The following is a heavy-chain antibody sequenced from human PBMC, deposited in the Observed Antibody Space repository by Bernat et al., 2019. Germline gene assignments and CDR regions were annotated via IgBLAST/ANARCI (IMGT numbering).Heavy chain of an antibody. CDR2: ISGSGGST. D-gene: IGHD1-7*01. J-gene: IGHJ4*02. CDR3: AKGESSGTTFLYFDY. CDR1: GFTFSSYA. V-gene: IGHV3-23*01. Sequence: EVQLLESGGGLVQPGGSLRLSCAASGFTFSSYAMSWVRQAPGKGLEWVSAISGSGGSTYYADSVKGRFTISSDNSKNTPYLQMNSLSAEDTAVYYCAKGESSGTTFLYFDYWGQGTLVTVSS.